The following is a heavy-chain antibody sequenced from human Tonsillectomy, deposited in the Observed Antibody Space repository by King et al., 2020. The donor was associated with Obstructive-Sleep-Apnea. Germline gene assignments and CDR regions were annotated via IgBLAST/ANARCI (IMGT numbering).Heavy chain of an antibody. CDR1: GFTFSSYA. CDR3: ARDRDYGDYDWYFDL. V-gene: IGHV3-30*04. D-gene: IGHD4-17*01. CDR2: ISYDGSNK. J-gene: IGHJ2*01. Sequence: VQLVESGGGVVQPGRSLRLSCAASGFTFSSYAMHWVRQAPGKGLEWVAVISYDGSNKYYADSVKGRFTISRDNSKKTLYLQMNSLRAEDTAVYYCARDRDYGDYDWYFDLWGRGTLVTVSS.